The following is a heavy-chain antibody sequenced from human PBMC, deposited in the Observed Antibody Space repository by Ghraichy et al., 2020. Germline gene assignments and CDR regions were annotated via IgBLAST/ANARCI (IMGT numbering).Heavy chain of an antibody. V-gene: IGHV3-33*01. D-gene: IGHD2/OR15-2a*01. J-gene: IGHJ6*02. CDR2: IWYDGSNK. Sequence: GGSLRLSCAASGFTFSSYGMHWVRQAPGKGLEWVAVIWYDGSNKYYADSVKGRFTISRDNSKNTLYLQMNSLRAEDTAVYYCAQTTSYYYYGMDVWGQGTTVTVSS. CDR3: AQTTSYYYYGMDV. CDR1: GFTFSSYG.